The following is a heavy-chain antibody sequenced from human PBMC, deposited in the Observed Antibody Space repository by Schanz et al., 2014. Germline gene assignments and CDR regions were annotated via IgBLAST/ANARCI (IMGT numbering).Heavy chain of an antibody. CDR2: ISSGSSYA. Sequence: QVQLVESGGGLVKPGGSLRLSCAASGFTFRDYYMSWIRQAPGTGLEWVSDISSGSSYANYADSVKGRFTISRDNAKNSLYLQMNSLRAEDTAVYYCARDSRPNYDFLTAYYSSDYWGQGTLVTVSS. CDR3: ARDSRPNYDFLTAYYSSDY. D-gene: IGHD3-9*01. V-gene: IGHV3-11*06. J-gene: IGHJ4*02. CDR1: GFTFRDYY.